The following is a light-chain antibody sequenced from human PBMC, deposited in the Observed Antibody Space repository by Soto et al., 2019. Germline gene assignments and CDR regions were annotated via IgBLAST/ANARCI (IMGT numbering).Light chain of an antibody. CDR1: QSISSW. V-gene: IGKV1-5*03. Sequence: DIQMTQSPSTLSASVGDRVIITCRASQSISSWLAWYQQKPGKAPNLLIYKAATLKSGVPSRFSGSGSGTEFPLTITRLQPEDFATYPCQQYDNDSWTFGQGTKVEIK. CDR3: QQYDNDSWT. J-gene: IGKJ1*01. CDR2: KAA.